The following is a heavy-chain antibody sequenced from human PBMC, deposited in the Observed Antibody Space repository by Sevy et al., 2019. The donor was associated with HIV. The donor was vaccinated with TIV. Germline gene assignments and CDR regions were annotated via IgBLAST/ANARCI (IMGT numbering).Heavy chain of an antibody. V-gene: IGHV1-2*06. D-gene: IGHD5-12*01. J-gene: IGHJ4*02. CDR3: ASVVLGYSGYVNFDY. CDR2: INPNSGGT. CDR1: GYTFTGYY. Sequence: ASVKVSCKASGYTFTGYYMHWVRQAPGQGLEWMGRINPNSGGTNYAQKFQGRVTMTRDTSISTAYMELSRLRSDDTAVYYCASVVLGYSGYVNFDYWGQGTLVTVSS.